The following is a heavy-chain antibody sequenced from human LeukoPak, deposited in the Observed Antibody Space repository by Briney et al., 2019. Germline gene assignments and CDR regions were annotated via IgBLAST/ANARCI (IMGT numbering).Heavy chain of an antibody. V-gene: IGHV1-2*02. Sequence: ASVKVSCKASGYTLTDYYIHWVRQAPGQGLEWMGWINPNRGDTTYAQKFQGRVTMTRDTSISSAYMDLSRLNSDDTAVYFCAREEQYNNFFDYWGQGTLVTVSS. D-gene: IGHD1/OR15-1a*01. CDR3: AREEQYNNFFDY. CDR1: GYTLTDYY. J-gene: IGHJ4*02. CDR2: INPNRGDT.